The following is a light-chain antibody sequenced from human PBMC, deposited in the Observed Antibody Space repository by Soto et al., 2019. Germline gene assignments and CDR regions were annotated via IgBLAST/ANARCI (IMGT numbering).Light chain of an antibody. CDR2: DVT. V-gene: IGLV2-14*01. J-gene: IGLJ2*01. Sequence: QSALTQPASVSGSPGQSVTISCSGTSSDVGAYDYVSWYQQYPGKAPKLIIYDVTNRPSGFSNRFSGSKSGNTASLTISGLQAEDETDYYCSSYAGSRTLVFGGGTKLTVL. CDR3: SSYAGSRTLV. CDR1: SSDVGAYDY.